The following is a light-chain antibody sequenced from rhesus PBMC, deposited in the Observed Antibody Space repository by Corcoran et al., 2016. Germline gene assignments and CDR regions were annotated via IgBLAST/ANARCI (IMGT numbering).Light chain of an antibody. CDR3: QGWDISSYHNYI. Sequence: SYDLTQPPSVSVSPGQTARITCGGDNIGSKYVHWYQQKPPQAPVLVIYYDSERPSGIPERFSGSKSGNTATLTISGVEAGYGAGYYCQGWDISSYHNYIFGAGTRLTVL. CDR1: NIGSKY. CDR2: YDS. V-gene: IGLV3-36*02. J-gene: IGLJ1*01.